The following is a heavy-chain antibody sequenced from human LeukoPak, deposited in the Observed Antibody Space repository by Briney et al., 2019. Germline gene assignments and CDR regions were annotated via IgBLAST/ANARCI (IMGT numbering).Heavy chain of an antibody. CDR3: TRDPLHYYASGSYYYFDY. D-gene: IGHD3-10*01. V-gene: IGHV3-49*04. Sequence: GGSLRLSCAASGFTFSSYSMNWVRQAPGKGLEWVGFIRSKGYGGTTEYAASVKGRFTIARDDSKSIAYLQMDSLKTEDTAVYYCTRDPLHYYASGSYYYFDYWGQGTLVTVSS. CDR2: IRSKGYGGTT. CDR1: GFTFSSYS. J-gene: IGHJ4*02.